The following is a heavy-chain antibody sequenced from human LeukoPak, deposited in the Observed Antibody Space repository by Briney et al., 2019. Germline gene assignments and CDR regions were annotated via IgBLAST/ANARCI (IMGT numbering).Heavy chain of an antibody. CDR2: IKQDGSEK. Sequence: GGSLRLSCAASGFTFSSHWMSWVRQAPGKGLEWVANIKQDGSEKYYVDSVKGRFTISRDNAKNSLYLQMNSLRAEDTAVYYCARDWDFWGQGTLATVSS. V-gene: IGHV3-7*05. J-gene: IGHJ4*02. CDR3: ARDWDF. CDR1: GFTFSSHW.